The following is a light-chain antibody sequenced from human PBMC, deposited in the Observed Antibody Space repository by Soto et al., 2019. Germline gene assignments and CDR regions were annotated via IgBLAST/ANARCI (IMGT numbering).Light chain of an antibody. Sequence: DIQMTQSPSFVSASIGDRVTITCRASQNIDNWLAWYQQKPGRAPKLLISGASTLQAGVPSRFGASGSGTECTLTISSLQPEDFATYYCQQADRFPHTFGQGTKLEIK. CDR3: QQADRFPHT. J-gene: IGKJ2*01. V-gene: IGKV1-12*01. CDR1: QNIDNW. CDR2: GAS.